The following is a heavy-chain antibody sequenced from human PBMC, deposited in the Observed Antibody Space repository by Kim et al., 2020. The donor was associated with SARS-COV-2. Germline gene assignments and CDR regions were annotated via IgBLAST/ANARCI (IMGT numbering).Heavy chain of an antibody. CDR2: INHSGST. D-gene: IGHD6-13*01. CDR3: ARGSKGSSIRGAFDI. V-gene: IGHV4-34*01. J-gene: IGHJ3*02. CDR1: GGSFSGYY. Sequence: SETLSLTCAVYGGSFSGYYWSWIRQPPGKGLAWIGEINHSGSTNYNPSLKSRVTISVDTSKNQFSLKLSSVTAADTAVYYCARGSKGSSIRGAFDIWGQGTMVTVSS.